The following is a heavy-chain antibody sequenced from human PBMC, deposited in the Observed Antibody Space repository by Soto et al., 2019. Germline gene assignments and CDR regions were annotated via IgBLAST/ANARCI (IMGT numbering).Heavy chain of an antibody. J-gene: IGHJ4*02. CDR1: GFTFSSSS. V-gene: IGHV3-30*03. CDR3: AARYSSGWDYFDD. D-gene: IGHD6-19*01. Sequence: PGGSLRLSCAASGFTFSSSSMNWVRQAPGKGLEWVAVISYDGSKKYYADSVKGRFTISRDNSKNTLYLQMNSLRAEDTAAYYCAARYSSGWDYFDDWGQGTLVTVSS. CDR2: ISYDGSKK.